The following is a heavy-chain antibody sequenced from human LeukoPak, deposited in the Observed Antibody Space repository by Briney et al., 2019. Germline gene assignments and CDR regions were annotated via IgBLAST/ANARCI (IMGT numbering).Heavy chain of an antibody. J-gene: IGHJ6*02. CDR2: ISSSGSTI. CDR1: GFTFSDYY. V-gene: IGHV3-11*01. CDR3: ARRSPMYYYYGMDV. Sequence: GGSLRLSCAASGFTFSDYYMSWIRQAPEKGLEWVSYISSSGSTIYYADSVKGRFTISRDNAKNSLYLQMNSVRAEDTAVYYCARRSPMYYYYGMDVWGQGTTVTVSS.